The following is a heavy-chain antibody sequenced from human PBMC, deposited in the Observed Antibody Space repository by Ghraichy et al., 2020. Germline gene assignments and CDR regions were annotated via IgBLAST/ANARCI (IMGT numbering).Heavy chain of an antibody. V-gene: IGHV1-3*01. CDR2: INAGNGNT. D-gene: IGHD1-20*01. J-gene: IGHJ6*03. Sequence: ASVKVSCKASGYTFTSYAMHWVRQAPGQRLEWMGWINAGNGNTKYSQKFQGRVTITRDTSASTAYMELSSLRSEDTAVYYCARDAEDITIRYYYYYYMDVWGKGTTVTVSS. CDR1: GYTFTSYA. CDR3: ARDAEDITIRYYYYYYMDV.